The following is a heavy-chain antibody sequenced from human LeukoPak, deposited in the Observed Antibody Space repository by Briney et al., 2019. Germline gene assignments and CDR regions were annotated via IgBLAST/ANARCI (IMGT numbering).Heavy chain of an antibody. Sequence: GGSLRLSCAASGFTVSSNYMSWVRQAPGKGLEWVSVIYSGGSTHYADSVKGRFTISRDNSKNTLYLQMNSLRAEDTAVYYCARENSSSWAADAFDIWGQGTMVTVSS. CDR3: ARENSSSWAADAFDI. CDR2: IYSGGST. D-gene: IGHD6-13*01. V-gene: IGHV3-53*01. J-gene: IGHJ3*02. CDR1: GFTVSSNY.